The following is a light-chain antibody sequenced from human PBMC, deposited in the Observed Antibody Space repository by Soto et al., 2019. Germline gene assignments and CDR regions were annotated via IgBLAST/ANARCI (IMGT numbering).Light chain of an antibody. V-gene: IGLV1-44*01. CDR3: ATWDDSRNGV. J-gene: IGLJ1*01. Sequence: QSVLTQPASVSGSPGQSITISCTGSTSNIESHPVNWFQQVPGAAPKLLITTNNQRPSGVPDRFSGSKSGASASLAISGLQSEDEATYYCATWDDSRNGVFGTGTKVTVL. CDR1: TSNIESHP. CDR2: TNN.